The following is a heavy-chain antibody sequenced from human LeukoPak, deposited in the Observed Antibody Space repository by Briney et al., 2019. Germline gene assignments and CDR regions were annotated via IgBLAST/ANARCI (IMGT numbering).Heavy chain of an antibody. Sequence: ASVKVSCKASGYTFTSYGISWVRQAPGQGLEWMGWISAYNGNTNYAQKLQGRVTMTTDTSTSTAYMELRSLRSDDTAVYYCARGRGSYYYYYYGMDVWGQGTTVTVSS. D-gene: IGHD1-26*01. CDR2: ISAYNGNT. J-gene: IGHJ6*02. CDR1: GYTFTSYG. CDR3: ARGRGSYYYYYYGMDV. V-gene: IGHV1-18*01.